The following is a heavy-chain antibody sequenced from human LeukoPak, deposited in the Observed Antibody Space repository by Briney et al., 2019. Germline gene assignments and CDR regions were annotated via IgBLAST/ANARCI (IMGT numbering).Heavy chain of an antibody. CDR3: AKGVRFLDWWILDY. J-gene: IGHJ4*02. V-gene: IGHV3-23*01. CDR2: ISGSDNT. D-gene: IGHD3-9*01. CDR1: GFTFSYYA. Sequence: GGSLRLSCAASGFTFSYYAMSWVRQAPGRGLEWVSGISGSDNTYYAGSVKGRFTISRDNSKNTLYLQMNSLRAEDTAIYYCAKGVRFLDWWILDYWGQGSLVTVSS.